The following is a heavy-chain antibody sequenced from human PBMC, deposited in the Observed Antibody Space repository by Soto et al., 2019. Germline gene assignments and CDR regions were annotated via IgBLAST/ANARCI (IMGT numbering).Heavy chain of an antibody. CDR3: AATYYDSLTCYVDGVVI. Sequence: GGSLRLSCAASGFTFSSYGMHWVRQAPGKGLEWVAVISYDGSNKYYADSVKGRFTISRDNSKNTLYLQMNSLRAEDTAVYYCAATYYDSLTCYVDGVVIWGQGTLVTVPS. D-gene: IGHD3-9*01. CDR2: ISYDGSNK. CDR1: GFTFSSYG. V-gene: IGHV3-30*03. J-gene: IGHJ4*03.